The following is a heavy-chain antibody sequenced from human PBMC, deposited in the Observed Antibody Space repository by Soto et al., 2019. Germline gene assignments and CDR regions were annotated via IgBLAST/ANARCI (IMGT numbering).Heavy chain of an antibody. CDR1: GYTFINYH. D-gene: IGHD5-12*01. Sequence: QVQLVQSGGEVKKPGASVTVSCKASGYTFINYHITWVRQAPGQGLEWMAWINTYNGMTDYAQKFQGRVTMTRDTTTSTADMELRNLGSDATAVYFCAKSPRGEMATDWGQGTVVTVSS. V-gene: IGHV1-18*01. CDR2: INTYNGMT. J-gene: IGHJ4*02. CDR3: AKSPRGEMATD.